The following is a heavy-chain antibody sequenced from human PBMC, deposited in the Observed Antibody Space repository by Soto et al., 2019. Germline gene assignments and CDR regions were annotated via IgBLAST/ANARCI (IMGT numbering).Heavy chain of an antibody. V-gene: IGHV4-59*01. CDR3: ARGIAVVTAKTGFDP. CDR1: GGSISSYY. D-gene: IGHD2-21*02. CDR2: IYYSGST. Sequence: SETLSLTCTVSGGSISSYYWSWIRQPPGKGLEWIGYIYYSGSTNYNPSLKSRVTISVDTSKNQFSLKLSSVTAADTAVYYCARGIAVVTAKTGFDPCGQGTLVTVSS. J-gene: IGHJ5*02.